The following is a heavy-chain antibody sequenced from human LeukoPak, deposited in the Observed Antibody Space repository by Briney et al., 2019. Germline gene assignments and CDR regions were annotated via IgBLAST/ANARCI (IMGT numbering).Heavy chain of an antibody. CDR2: IYYSGST. CDR3: ARGVRGVAIYYFDY. Sequence: SETLSLTCTVSGGSISSSSYYWGWIRQPPGKGLEWIGSIYYSGSTYYNPSLKSRVTISVDTSKNQFSLKLSSVTAADTAVYYCARGVRGVAIYYFDYWGQGTLVTVSS. CDR1: GGSISSSSYY. J-gene: IGHJ4*02. V-gene: IGHV4-39*07. D-gene: IGHD3-10*01.